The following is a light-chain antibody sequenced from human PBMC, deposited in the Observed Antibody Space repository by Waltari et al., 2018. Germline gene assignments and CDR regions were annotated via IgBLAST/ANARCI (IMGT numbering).Light chain of an antibody. J-gene: IGKJ2*01. CDR3: MQGTHWPPYT. V-gene: IGKV2-30*02. Sequence: VVMTQSPLSLPVTLGQPASISCRSSQSLVHSDGNTYLNWFQQRPGQSPRPLIYKVSNRDSGVPDRFSGSGSGTDFTLKISRVEAEDVGVYYCMQGTHWPPYTFGQGTKLEIK. CDR2: KVS. CDR1: QSLVHSDGNTY.